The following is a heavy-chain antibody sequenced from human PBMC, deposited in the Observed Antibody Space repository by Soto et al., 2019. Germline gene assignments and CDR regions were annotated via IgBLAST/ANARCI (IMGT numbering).Heavy chain of an antibody. Sequence: EVQLVESGGGLVQPGGSLKLSCAASGFTFSGSAMHWVRQASGKGLEWVGRIRSKANSYATAYAASVKGRFTISRDDSKNTAYLQMNSLKTEDTAVYYCTSGIAVAGTFDYWGQGTLVTVSS. D-gene: IGHD6-19*01. CDR1: GFTFSGSA. CDR2: IRSKANSYAT. CDR3: TSGIAVAGTFDY. J-gene: IGHJ4*02. V-gene: IGHV3-73*01.